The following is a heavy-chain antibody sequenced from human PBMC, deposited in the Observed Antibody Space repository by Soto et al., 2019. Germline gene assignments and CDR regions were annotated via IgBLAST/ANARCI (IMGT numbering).Heavy chain of an antibody. V-gene: IGHV3-30*18. CDR3: AKDQGAYSSGWSTGDLGMDV. J-gene: IGHJ6*02. Sequence: QVQLVESGGGVVQPGRSLRLSCAASGFTFSSYGMHWVRQAPGKGLEWVAVISYDGSNKYYADSVKGRFTISRDNSKNTXYXPMNSLRAEDTAVYYCAKDQGAYSSGWSTGDLGMDVWGQGTTVTVSS. D-gene: IGHD6-19*01. CDR2: ISYDGSNK. CDR1: GFTFSSYG.